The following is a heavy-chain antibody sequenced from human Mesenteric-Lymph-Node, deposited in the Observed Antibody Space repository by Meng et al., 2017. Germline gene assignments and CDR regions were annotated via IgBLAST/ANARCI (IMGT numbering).Heavy chain of an antibody. Sequence: VQLRESCPGQVKPSQTLSTPCHVAGGSISSGGHFWSWIRQHPGKGLEWIGYVYDSGNTYYNQSLESRVTISIDTSKNTFSLKLSSVTAADTAVYYCAREDRNSGEYFDLWGRGTLVTVSS. CDR1: GGSISSGGHF. CDR2: VYDSGNT. J-gene: IGHJ2*01. D-gene: IGHD1-14*01. V-gene: IGHV4-31*03. CDR3: AREDRNSGEYFDL.